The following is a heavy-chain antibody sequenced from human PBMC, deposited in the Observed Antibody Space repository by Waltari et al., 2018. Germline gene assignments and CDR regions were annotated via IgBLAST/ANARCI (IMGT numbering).Heavy chain of an antibody. CDR3: AKAGYGGNAFHM. J-gene: IGHJ3*02. D-gene: IGHD2-15*01. CDR2: ISGSGGNT. V-gene: IGHV3-23*04. CDR1: GFRFTIYA. Sequence: EGQLVESGGALVHTGGSLTLSCAAPGFRFTIYAMTWVRQAPGNAQEWIYVISGSGGNTYYADSVRGRFTISRENSKNTLYLQMNSLRDDDTAVFYCAKAGYGGNAFHMWGQGTVVTVSS.